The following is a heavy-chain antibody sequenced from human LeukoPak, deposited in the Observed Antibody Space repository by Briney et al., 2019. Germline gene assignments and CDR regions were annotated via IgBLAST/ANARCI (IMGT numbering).Heavy chain of an antibody. J-gene: IGHJ4*02. CDR2: ITSSSSSI. V-gene: IGHV3-21*01. CDR3: ARDLAWGAY. D-gene: IGHD4/OR15-4a*01. CDR1: GFIVRSNY. Sequence: PGGSLRLSCAASGFIVRSNYMSWVRQAPGKGLEWVSSITSSSSSIYSADSVKGRLTISRDNAKNSLYLEMNSLRDEDTAVYYCARDLAWGAYWGQGTLVTVSS.